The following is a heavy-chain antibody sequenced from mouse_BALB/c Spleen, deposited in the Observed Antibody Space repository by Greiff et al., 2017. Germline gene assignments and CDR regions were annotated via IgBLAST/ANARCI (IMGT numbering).Heavy chain of an antibody. CDR1: GFTFSDYY. CDR2: ISDGGSYT. D-gene: IGHD4-1*01. J-gene: IGHJ2*01. V-gene: IGHV5-4*02. Sequence: EVHLVESGGGLVKPGGSLKLSCAASGFTFSDYYMYWVRQTPEKRLEWVATISDGGSYTYYPDSVKGRFTISRDNAKNNLYLQMSSLKSEDTAMYYCARDGSSWDFDYWGQGTTLTVSS. CDR3: ARDGSSWDFDY.